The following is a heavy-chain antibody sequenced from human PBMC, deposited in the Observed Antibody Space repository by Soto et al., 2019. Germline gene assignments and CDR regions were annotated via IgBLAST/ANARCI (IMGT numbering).Heavy chain of an antibody. D-gene: IGHD2-15*01. CDR1: PFTFRSYS. CDR2: ISYDGSKE. Sequence: GGSLRLSCAASPFTFRSYSMHWVRQAPGKGLEWVTSISYDGSKESYADSVKGRFAVSRDNSKNALYLQMNSLRPEDTAVYYCARYCNGGACYSASLDYWGQGTQVTVSS. J-gene: IGHJ4*02. CDR3: ARYCNGGACYSASLDY. V-gene: IGHV3-30*09.